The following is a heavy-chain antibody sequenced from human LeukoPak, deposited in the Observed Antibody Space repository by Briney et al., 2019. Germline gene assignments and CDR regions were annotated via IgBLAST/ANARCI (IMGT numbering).Heavy chain of an antibody. V-gene: IGHV4-59*01. J-gene: IGHJ3*02. Sequence: SETLSLTCTVSGGSISSYYWSWIRQPPGKGLEWIGYIYYSGSTNYNPSLKSRVTISVDTSKNQFSLKLSSVTTADTAVYYCARRLGAYGYEAFDIWGQGTMVTVSS. CDR3: ARRLGAYGYEAFDI. CDR1: GGSISSYY. D-gene: IGHD3-16*01. CDR2: IYYSGST.